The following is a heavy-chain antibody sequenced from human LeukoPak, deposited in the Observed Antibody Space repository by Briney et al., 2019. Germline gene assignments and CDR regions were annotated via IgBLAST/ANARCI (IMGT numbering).Heavy chain of an antibody. CDR3: ARDRGGSYYGVFDY. V-gene: IGHV4-31*03. J-gene: IGHJ4*02. Sequence: SQTLSLTCTVSGGSISSGGYYWSWIRQHPGKGLEWIGYIYYSGSTYYNLSLKSRVTISVDTSKNQFSLKLSSVTAADTAVYYCARDRGGSYYGVFDYWGQGTLVTVSS. CDR2: IYYSGST. CDR1: GGSISSGGYY. D-gene: IGHD1-26*01.